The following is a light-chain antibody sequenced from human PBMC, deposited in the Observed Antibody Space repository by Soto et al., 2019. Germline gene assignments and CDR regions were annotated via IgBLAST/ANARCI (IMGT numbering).Light chain of an antibody. V-gene: IGKV4-1*01. Sequence: DIVMTQSPDSLAVSLGERATINCKSSQSILYNSNNTNYLAWYQQKPGQPPKLLIYWASTRESGVPDRFSGSGSGTDFTLTISSLQAEDVAVYYCQQYYSTPLTFGGGTKVEIK. CDR2: WAS. CDR3: QQYYSTPLT. CDR1: QSILYNSNNTNY. J-gene: IGKJ4*01.